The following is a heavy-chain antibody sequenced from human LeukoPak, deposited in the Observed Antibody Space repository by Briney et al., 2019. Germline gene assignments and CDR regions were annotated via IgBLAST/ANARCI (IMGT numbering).Heavy chain of an antibody. Sequence: SETLSLTCTVSGGPISSGDYYWSWIRQPPGKGLEWIGHIYFSGSTYYNPSLKSRVTISVDRSKNQFSLKLNSVTAADTAVYYCARVSGGLIVASTDYYFDYWGQGTLVTVSS. CDR3: ARVSGGLIVASTDYYFDY. D-gene: IGHD2-15*01. CDR2: IYFSGST. J-gene: IGHJ4*02. V-gene: IGHV4-30-4*01. CDR1: GGPISSGDYY.